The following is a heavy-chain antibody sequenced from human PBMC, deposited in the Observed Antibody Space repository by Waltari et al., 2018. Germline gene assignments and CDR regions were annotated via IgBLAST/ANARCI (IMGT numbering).Heavy chain of an antibody. CDR2: INHSGST. CDR3: AREGYYGSGSYYADY. J-gene: IGHJ4*02. V-gene: IGHV4-34*01. Sequence: QVQLQQWGAGLLKPSETLSLTCAVYGGSFSGYYWSWIRKPPGKGLEWIGEINHSGSTNYNPSLKSRVTISVDTSKNQFSLKLSSVTAADTAVYYCAREGYYGSGSYYADYWGQGTLVTVSS. CDR1: GGSFSGYY. D-gene: IGHD3-10*01.